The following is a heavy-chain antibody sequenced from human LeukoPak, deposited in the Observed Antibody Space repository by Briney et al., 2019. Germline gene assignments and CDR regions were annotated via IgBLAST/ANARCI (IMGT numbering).Heavy chain of an antibody. Sequence: GASVKVSCKASGYTFTRYGIKWVRQAPGQGLEWMGWIRGQNGDTHYVQRMQGRVTMTTDTSTNTAYMELRSLRSDDTAVYYCARGPGIAVAGVFDYWGQGSLVTVSS. J-gene: IGHJ4*02. D-gene: IGHD6-19*01. V-gene: IGHV1-18*04. CDR2: IRGQNGDT. CDR3: ARGPGIAVAGVFDY. CDR1: GYTFTRYG.